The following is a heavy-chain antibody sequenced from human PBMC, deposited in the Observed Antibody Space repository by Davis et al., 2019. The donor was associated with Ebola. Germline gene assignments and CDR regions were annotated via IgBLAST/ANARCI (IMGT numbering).Heavy chain of an antibody. Sequence: ASVKVSCKASGYTFTNYGITWVRQAPGQGLEWMGWINPHNGNTNYAQNVQGRVIMTSDTATTTAYMEVGSLRADDTAVYYCARDFEVWGQGTLVTVSS. J-gene: IGHJ4*02. CDR1: GYTFTNYG. CDR2: INPHNGNT. V-gene: IGHV1-18*04. CDR3: ARDFEV.